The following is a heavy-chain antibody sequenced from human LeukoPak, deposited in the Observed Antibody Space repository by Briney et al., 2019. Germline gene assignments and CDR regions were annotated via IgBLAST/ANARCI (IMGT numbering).Heavy chain of an antibody. CDR1: GYSISSGYY. J-gene: IGHJ4*02. D-gene: IGHD3-22*01. Sequence: SETLSLTCTVSGYSISSGYYWGWIRQPPGKGPEWIGSIYHSGSTYYNPSLKSRVTISVDTSKNQFSLKLSSVTAADTAVYYCARGQRVVIDYWGQGTLVTVSS. CDR2: IYHSGST. CDR3: ARGQRVVIDY. V-gene: IGHV4-38-2*02.